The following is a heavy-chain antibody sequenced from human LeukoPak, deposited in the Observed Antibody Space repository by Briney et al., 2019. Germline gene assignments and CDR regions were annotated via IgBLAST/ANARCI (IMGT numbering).Heavy chain of an antibody. CDR2: ISSTGSTI. V-gene: IGHV3-11*04. J-gene: IGHJ6*03. CDR3: ARETDGSGSYGYYYYMDV. Sequence: PGGSLRLSCAASGFTFSDYYMNWIRQAPGKGLEWVSYISSTGSTIYYADSVKGRFTISRDNAKNSLYLQMNSLRAEDTAVYYCARETDGSGSYGYYYYMDVWGKGTTVTVS. D-gene: IGHD3-10*01. CDR1: GFTFSDYY.